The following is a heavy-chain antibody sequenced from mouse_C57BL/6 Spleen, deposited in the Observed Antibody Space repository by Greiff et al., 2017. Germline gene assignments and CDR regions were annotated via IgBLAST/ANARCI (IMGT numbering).Heavy chain of an antibody. CDR3: AREGDYDYGYFDY. D-gene: IGHD2-4*01. Sequence: QVQLQQSGPELVKPGASVKISCKASGYAFSSSWMNWVKQRPGKGLEWIGRIYPGDGDTNYNGKFKGKATLTADKSSSTAYMQLSSLTSEDSAVYFCAREGDYDYGYFDYWGQGTTLTVSS. CDR2: IYPGDGDT. CDR1: GYAFSSSW. V-gene: IGHV1-82*01. J-gene: IGHJ2*01.